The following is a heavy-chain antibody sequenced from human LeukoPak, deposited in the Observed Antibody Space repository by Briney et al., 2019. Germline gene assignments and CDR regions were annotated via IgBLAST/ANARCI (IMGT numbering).Heavy chain of an antibody. CDR3: AETYYYGSGSSFAFDI. D-gene: IGHD3-10*01. CDR2: IRYDGSNK. V-gene: IGHV3-30*02. CDR1: GFTFSSYG. J-gene: IGHJ3*02. Sequence: PGGSLRLSCAASGFTFSSYGMHWVRQAPGKGLEWVAFIRYDGSNKYYADSVKGRFTISRDNSKNTLYLQMNSLRAEDTAVYYCAETYYYGSGSSFAFDIWGQGTMVTVSS.